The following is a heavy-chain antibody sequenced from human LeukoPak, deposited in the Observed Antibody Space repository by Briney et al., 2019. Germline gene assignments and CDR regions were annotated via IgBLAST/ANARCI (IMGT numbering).Heavy chain of an antibody. D-gene: IGHD3-22*01. V-gene: IGHV4-39*01. J-gene: IGHJ1*01. Sequence: KPSETLSLTCTIFGDSVSRSDFYWDWIRQPPGKGLEWIGTIYYSGRTYYSPSLKSRVTLSVDMSNNQFSLTLSSVTAADTALYFCARRRYYDSSGYLEWGQGTLVTVSS. CDR2: IYYSGRT. CDR1: GDSVSRSDFY. CDR3: ARRRYYDSSGYLE.